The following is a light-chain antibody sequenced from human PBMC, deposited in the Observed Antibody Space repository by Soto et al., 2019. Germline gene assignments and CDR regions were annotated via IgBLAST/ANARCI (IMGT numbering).Light chain of an antibody. CDR1: QSLVYSDGHTY. J-gene: IGKJ4*01. CDR3: MQGAHWPLT. Sequence: DVVMTQSPLSLPVTLGQPASISCRSSQSLVYSDGHTYLNWFQQRPGQSPRRLIYKVSNRDSGVPDRFRGSGSGTDFTLKISRVEAADVGVYYCMQGAHWPLTFGGGTKVEIK. V-gene: IGKV2-30*01. CDR2: KVS.